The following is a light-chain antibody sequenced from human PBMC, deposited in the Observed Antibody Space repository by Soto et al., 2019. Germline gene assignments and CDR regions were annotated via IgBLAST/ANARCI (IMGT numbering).Light chain of an antibody. V-gene: IGLV2-14*01. CDR3: NSYTANRIFV. CDR2: EVN. CDR1: STDIDFYNY. Sequence: QSALTQPASVSGSHGQSITISCTGTSTDIDFYNYVSWYQQHPGKAPKLIIYEVNNRPSGVSNHCSGSKSGNTASLTISGLQADDEADYYCNSYTANRIFVFGTGTKVTVL. J-gene: IGLJ1*01.